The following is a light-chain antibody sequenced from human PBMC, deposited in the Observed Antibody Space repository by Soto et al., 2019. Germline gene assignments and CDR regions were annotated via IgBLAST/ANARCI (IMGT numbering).Light chain of an antibody. CDR1: SSNIGAGFD. V-gene: IGLV1-40*01. Sequence: HSVLTQPPSVSGAPGQRVTISCTGSSSNIGAGFDVHWYQQLPGTAPKLLIYSNINRPSGVPDRFSGSKSGTSASLAITGLQAEDEADYYCQSYDGSLSDVLFGGGTKLTVL. CDR2: SNI. J-gene: IGLJ2*01. CDR3: QSYDGSLSDVL.